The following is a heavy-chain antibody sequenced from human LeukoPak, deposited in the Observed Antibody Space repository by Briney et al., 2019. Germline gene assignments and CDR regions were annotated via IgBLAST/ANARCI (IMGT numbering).Heavy chain of an antibody. D-gene: IGHD3-16*02. CDR1: GGSFSGYY. CDR3: ARGVLYDYIWGSYRQGLDY. J-gene: IGHJ4*02. V-gene: IGHV4-34*01. CDR2: TNHSGST. Sequence: PSETLSLTCAVYGGSFSGYYWSWIRQPPGKGLEWIGGTNHSGSTNYNPSLKSRVTISVDTSKNQFSLKLSSVTAADTAVYYCARGVLYDYIWGSYRQGLDYWGQGTLVTVSS.